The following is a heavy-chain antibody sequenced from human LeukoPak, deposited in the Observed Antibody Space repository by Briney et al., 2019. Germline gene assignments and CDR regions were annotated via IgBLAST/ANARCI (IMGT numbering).Heavy chain of an antibody. V-gene: IGHV3-30-3*01. CDR3: ARGASNRFDY. CDR1: GFTFNSHA. J-gene: IGHJ4*02. D-gene: IGHD1-14*01. Sequence: GGSLRLSCAASGFTFNSHAIHWVRQAPGKGLEWVAVISYDGSNKNYADSVKGRFTISRDNSKNTLYLQMNSLRAEDTAVYYCARGASNRFDYWGQGTLVTVSS. CDR2: ISYDGSNK.